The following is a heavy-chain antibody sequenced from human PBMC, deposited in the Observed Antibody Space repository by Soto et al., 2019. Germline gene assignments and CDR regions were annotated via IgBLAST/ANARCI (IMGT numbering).Heavy chain of an antibody. CDR3: ARWPQPRYTADPYAVDV. D-gene: IGHD3-16*02. V-gene: IGHV1-69*11. J-gene: IGHJ6*02. CDR2: IVTSLDTT. CDR1: GGTFSSSG. Sequence: QVHLVQSGTEVKKPGSSVKVSCKASGGTFSSSGFSWVRQAPGQGLEWMGMIVTSLDTTNYAQKFQARVTITADEVTSTDYMELRSLRSEDTAVYYCARWPQPRYTADPYAVDVWGQGTRVIVS.